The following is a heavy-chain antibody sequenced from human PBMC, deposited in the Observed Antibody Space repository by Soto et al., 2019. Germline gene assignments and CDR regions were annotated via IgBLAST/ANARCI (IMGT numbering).Heavy chain of an antibody. J-gene: IGHJ6*02. D-gene: IGHD5-18*01. CDR3: ARARQRDTGRGLDV. CDR2: ISYSGST. V-gene: IGHV4-59*01. CDR1: CDSINNYF. Sequence: SETLSLTCTSSCDSINNYFWNWIRQSPGKGLEWIGYISYSGSTSYNPSLQSRVTISSDTSKNQFSLELSSVTAADTAVYYCARARQRDTGRGLDVWGQGTTVTVSS.